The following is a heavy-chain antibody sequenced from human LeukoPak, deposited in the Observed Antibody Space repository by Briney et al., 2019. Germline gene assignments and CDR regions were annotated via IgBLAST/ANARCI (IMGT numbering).Heavy chain of an antibody. D-gene: IGHD5-24*01. CDR2: ISGSGGST. CDR3: AKEPDGSAFFDY. J-gene: IGHJ4*02. V-gene: IGHV3-23*01. CDR1: EFTFSNYA. Sequence: GGSLRLSCAAAEFTFSNYAMSWVRQAPGKGLEWVSTISGSGGSTYYADSVKGRFTISRDNSKSTLFLQMNSLRAEDTAVYYCAKEPDGSAFFDYWGRGTLVTVSS.